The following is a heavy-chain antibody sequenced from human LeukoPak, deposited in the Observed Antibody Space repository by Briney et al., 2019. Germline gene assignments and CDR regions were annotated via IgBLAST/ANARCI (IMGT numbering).Heavy chain of an antibody. V-gene: IGHV5-51*01. Sequence: GESLKIPCKGSGYSFANYWIGWVRQMPGKGLEWMGIIYPSDSQTRYSPSFLGQVTISVDKSISTAFLQWSSLQASDTAIYYCARRLRHYYDSSGYSTPYYFDYWGQGTLVTASS. CDR2: IYPSDSQT. CDR3: ARRLRHYYDSSGYSTPYYFDY. D-gene: IGHD3-22*01. CDR1: GYSFANYW. J-gene: IGHJ4*02.